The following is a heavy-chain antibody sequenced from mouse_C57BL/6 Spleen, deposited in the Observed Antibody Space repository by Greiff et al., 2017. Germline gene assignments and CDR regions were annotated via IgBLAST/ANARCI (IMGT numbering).Heavy chain of an antibody. CDR1: GFTFSSYA. CDR3: ARDSSVYPFAY. Sequence: EVKLVESGGGLVKPGGSLKLSCAASGFTFSSYAMSWVRQTPEKRLEWVATISDGGSYTYYPDHVKGRFTISRDNAKNNLELQMSHLETEDTAMNYSARDSSVYPFAYWGQGTLVTVSA. D-gene: IGHD3-2*02. V-gene: IGHV5-4*03. J-gene: IGHJ3*01. CDR2: ISDGGSYT.